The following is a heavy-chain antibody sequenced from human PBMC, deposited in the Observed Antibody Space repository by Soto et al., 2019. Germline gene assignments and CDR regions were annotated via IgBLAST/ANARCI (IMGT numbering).Heavy chain of an antibody. Sequence: ASVKVSCKVSGYTLTELSMHWVRQAPGKGLEWMGGFDPEDGETIYAQKFQGRVTMTEDTSTDTAYVELSSLRSEDTAVYYCAMNWNRDYYYGMDVWGQGTTVTVSS. CDR3: AMNWNRDYYYGMDV. CDR1: GYTLTELS. J-gene: IGHJ6*02. CDR2: FDPEDGET. V-gene: IGHV1-24*01. D-gene: IGHD1-1*01.